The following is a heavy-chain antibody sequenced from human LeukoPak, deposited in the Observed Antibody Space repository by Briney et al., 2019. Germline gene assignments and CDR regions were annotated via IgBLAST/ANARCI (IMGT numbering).Heavy chain of an antibody. V-gene: IGHV4-39*07. CDR2: IYYSGST. CDR1: AGSISSSSYY. D-gene: IGHD3-9*01. J-gene: IGHJ3*02. Sequence: SETLSLTCSVSAGSISSSSYYWGWIRQAPGKGLEWIGSIYYSGSTYYNPSLKSRVTLSVDTSKNQFSLKLSSVTAADTAVYYCARLLPYYDILTGYLGDAFDIWGQGTMVTVSS. CDR3: ARLLPYYDILTGYLGDAFDI.